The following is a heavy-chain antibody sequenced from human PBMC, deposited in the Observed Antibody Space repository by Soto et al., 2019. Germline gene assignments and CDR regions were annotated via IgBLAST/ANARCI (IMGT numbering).Heavy chain of an antibody. J-gene: IGHJ4*02. D-gene: IGHD5-12*01. CDR1: GGSISSSSYH. V-gene: IGHV4-39*01. Sequence: QLQLQESGPGLVKPSETLSLTCTVSGGSISSSSYHWGWIRQPPGKGLEWIGRMFYGGSTYYNPSRQSRVTLSVDTSMSQFSLKVSSVTAADMAVYYCARTLYVDIVATGFWGQGTLVTVSS. CDR2: MFYGGST. CDR3: ARTLYVDIVATGF.